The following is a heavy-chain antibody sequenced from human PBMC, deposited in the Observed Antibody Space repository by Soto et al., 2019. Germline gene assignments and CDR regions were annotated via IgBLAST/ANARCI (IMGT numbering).Heavy chain of an antibody. Sequence: QVQLVESGGGVVQPGRSLRLSCAASGFTFSSYGMHWVRQAPGKGLEWVAVIWYDGSNKYYADSVKGRFTISRDNSKTPLYLQMNSPRAEDTAVYYCARDRDERSRPYYYYGMDVWGQGTTVTVSS. D-gene: IGHD1-1*01. V-gene: IGHV3-33*01. J-gene: IGHJ6*02. CDR3: ARDRDERSRPYYYYGMDV. CDR2: IWYDGSNK. CDR1: GFTFSSYG.